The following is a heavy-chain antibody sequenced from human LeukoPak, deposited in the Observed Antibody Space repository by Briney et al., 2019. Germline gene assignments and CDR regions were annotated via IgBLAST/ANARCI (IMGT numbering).Heavy chain of an antibody. CDR2: ISGSGGST. J-gene: IGHJ5*02. V-gene: IGHV3-23*01. D-gene: IGHD5-18*01. CDR1: GFTFSSYA. Sequence: GGSLRLSCAASGFTFSSYAMSWVRQAPGKGLEWVSAISGSGGSTYYADSVKGRFTISGDNSKNTLYLQMNSLRAEDTAVYYCAKGRGYSYGYRGNWFDPWGQGTLVTVSS. CDR3: AKGRGYSYGYRGNWFDP.